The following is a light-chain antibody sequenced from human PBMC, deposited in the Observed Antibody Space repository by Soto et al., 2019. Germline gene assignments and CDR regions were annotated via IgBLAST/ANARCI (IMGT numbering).Light chain of an antibody. J-gene: IGKJ1*01. V-gene: IGKV1-39*01. CDR1: QSISNF. Sequence: IQMTQSPSSLSASVGDRVTIGCRASQSISNFLNWYQQKPGKAPQLLIYAASRLHSGVPPRFSGSGAGTDFTLTISRLEPEDFAVYYCQQDGSSPWTFAQGTKVDIK. CDR3: QQDGSSPWT. CDR2: AAS.